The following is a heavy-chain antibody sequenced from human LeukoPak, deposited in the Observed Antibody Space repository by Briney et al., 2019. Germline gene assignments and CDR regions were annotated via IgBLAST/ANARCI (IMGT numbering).Heavy chain of an antibody. CDR3: ASSRNSGWYVVDY. CDR2: IYYSGST. V-gene: IGHV4-34*01. CDR1: GGSFSGYY. D-gene: IGHD6-19*01. Sequence: PSETLSLTCAVYGGSFSGYYWSWIRQPPGKGLEWIGSIYYSGSTYYNPSLKSRVTISVDTSKNQFSLKLSSVTAADTAVYYCASSRNSGWYVVDYWGQGTLVTVSS. J-gene: IGHJ4*02.